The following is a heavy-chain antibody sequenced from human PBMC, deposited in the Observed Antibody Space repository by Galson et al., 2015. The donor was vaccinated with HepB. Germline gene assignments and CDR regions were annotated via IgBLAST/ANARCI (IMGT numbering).Heavy chain of an antibody. CDR3: ALGYCTNGVCPTAFDY. CDR2: IYHSGST. CDR1: GYSISSGYY. D-gene: IGHD2-8*01. V-gene: IGHV4-38-2*01. J-gene: IGHJ4*02. Sequence: LSLTCAVSGYSISSGYYWGWIRQPPGKGLEWIGSIYHSGSTYYNPSLKSRVTISVDTSKNQFSLKLSSVTAADTAVYYCALGYCTNGVCPTAFDYWGQGTLVTVSS.